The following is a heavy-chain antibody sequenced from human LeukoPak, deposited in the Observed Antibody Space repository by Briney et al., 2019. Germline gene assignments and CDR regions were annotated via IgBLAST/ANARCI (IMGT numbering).Heavy chain of an antibody. CDR2: INPNSGGT. Sequence: ASVKVSCKASGYTFIDYYFNWVRQAPGQGLEWMGRINPNSGGTNYAQKFQGRVTMTRDTSISTAYMELSRLRSDDTAVYYCARVGARELVRYWGQGTLVTVSS. V-gene: IGHV1-2*06. CDR1: GYTFIDYY. J-gene: IGHJ4*02. CDR3: ARVGARELVRY. D-gene: IGHD1-26*01.